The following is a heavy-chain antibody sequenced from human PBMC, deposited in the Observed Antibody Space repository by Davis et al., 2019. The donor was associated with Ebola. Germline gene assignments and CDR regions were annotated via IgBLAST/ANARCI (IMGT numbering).Heavy chain of an antibody. CDR3: ARELSCSSTSCFYYYYYGMDV. Sequence: GEFLKISCAASGFTFSSYAMHWVRQAPGKGLEWVAVISYDGSNKYYADSVKGRFTISRDNSKNTLYLQMNSLRAEDTAVYYCARELSCSSTSCFYYYYYGMDVWGQGTTVTVSS. J-gene: IGHJ6*02. V-gene: IGHV3-30-3*01. D-gene: IGHD2-2*01. CDR2: ISYDGSNK. CDR1: GFTFSSYA.